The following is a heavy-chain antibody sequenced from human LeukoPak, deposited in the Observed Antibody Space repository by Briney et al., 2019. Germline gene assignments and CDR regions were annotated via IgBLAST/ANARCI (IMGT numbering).Heavy chain of an antibody. V-gene: IGHV3-7*04. J-gene: IGHJ4*02. CDR2: INQDGSEQ. CDR3: ARDRYGEPFDY. CDR1: GFTFSRDW. Sequence: GGSLRLSCAASGFTFSRDWMSWVRQAPGKGLEWVASINQDGSEQYYVDSVKGRFTISRDNTKNSLFLQMNTLRAEDTAVYYCARDRYGEPFDYWGQGTLVIVSS. D-gene: IGHD4-17*01.